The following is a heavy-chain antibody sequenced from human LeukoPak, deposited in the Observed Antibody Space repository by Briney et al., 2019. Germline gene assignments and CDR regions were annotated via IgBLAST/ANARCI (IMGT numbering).Heavy chain of an antibody. CDR2: INHSGST. J-gene: IGHJ6*03. Sequence: KPSETLSPTCAVYGGSFSGYYWSWIRQPPGEGVEWIGEINHSGSTNYNPSLKSRVTISVDTSKNQFSLKLSSVTAADTAVYYCARISSGWFLYYYYYMDVWGKGTTVTVSS. CDR3: ARISSGWFLYYYYYMDV. CDR1: GGSFSGYY. V-gene: IGHV4-34*01. D-gene: IGHD6-19*01.